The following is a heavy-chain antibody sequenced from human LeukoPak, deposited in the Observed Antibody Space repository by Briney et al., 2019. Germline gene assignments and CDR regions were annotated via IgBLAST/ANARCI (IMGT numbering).Heavy chain of an antibody. CDR1: GCTFSSYS. V-gene: IGHV3-48*01. Sequence: PGGSLRLSCAASGCTFSSYSMSWVRQAPGKGLEWLSYISSSGSTIYYADSVKGRFTISRDSAKNSLYLQMNSLRAEDTAVYYCARPRSGYYFDHWGQGTLVTVSS. CDR2: ISSSGSTI. D-gene: IGHD1-14*01. J-gene: IGHJ4*02. CDR3: ARPRSGYYFDH.